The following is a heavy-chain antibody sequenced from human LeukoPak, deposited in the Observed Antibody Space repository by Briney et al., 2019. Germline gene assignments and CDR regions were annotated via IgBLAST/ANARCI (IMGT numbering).Heavy chain of an antibody. J-gene: IGHJ3*02. CDR2: ISATSSYI. CDR3: ARDKTEQWLVLEAFDI. Sequence: PGGSLRLSCAASGFTFSSYSMNWVRRTPGKGLEWVSPISATSSYIYYADSARGRFTISRDNAKNSLYLQMNSLRAEDTAVYYCARDKTEQWLVLEAFDIWGQGTVVTVSS. V-gene: IGHV3-21*01. D-gene: IGHD6-19*01. CDR1: GFTFSSYS.